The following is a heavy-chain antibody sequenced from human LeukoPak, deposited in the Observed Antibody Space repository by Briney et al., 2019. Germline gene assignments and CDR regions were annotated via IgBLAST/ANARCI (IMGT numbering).Heavy chain of an antibody. CDR1: GLTFRSYW. CDR3: ASGGEATRSGYAFDM. D-gene: IGHD3-16*01. CDR2: IKPDGSEK. J-gene: IGHJ3*02. Sequence: GGSMRLSCAASGLTFRSYWMSWVRQAPGKGLEWVANIKPDGSEKYYVDSVKGRFTISRDNAKKSMYMQMNSLRAEDTAVYYCASGGEATRSGYAFDMWGQGTMVTVSS. V-gene: IGHV3-7*01.